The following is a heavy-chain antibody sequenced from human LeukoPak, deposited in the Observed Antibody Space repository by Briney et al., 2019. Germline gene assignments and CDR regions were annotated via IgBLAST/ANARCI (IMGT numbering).Heavy chain of an antibody. D-gene: IGHD3-10*01. J-gene: IGHJ4*02. Sequence: QPGGSLRLSCAASGFLVNTNYMTWVRQAPGRGLEWVSFIYADGNTYYADSVKGRFTISRDISKNAVYLQMNSLRAEDTAVYYCARAGVYYGSGSYYKGLDYWGQGTLVTVSS. CDR1: GFLVNTNY. CDR2: IYADGNT. V-gene: IGHV3-53*01. CDR3: ARAGVYYGSGSYYKGLDY.